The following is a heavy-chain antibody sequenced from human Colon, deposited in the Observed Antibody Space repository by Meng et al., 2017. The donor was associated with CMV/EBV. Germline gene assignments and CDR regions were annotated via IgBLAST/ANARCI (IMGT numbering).Heavy chain of an antibody. CDR3: ARGPHRTGGYFDY. V-gene: IGHV3-13*01. D-gene: IGHD1-14*01. CDR2: IGTTSDT. CDR1: GFIFSSYD. Sequence: GESLKISCAASGFIFSSYDMHWVRQATGKGLEWVSGIGTTSDTYYPGSVKGRFTISREDAKNSLYLQMNSLRAGDTAVYYCARGPHRTGGYFDYWGQGTLVTVSS. J-gene: IGHJ4*02.